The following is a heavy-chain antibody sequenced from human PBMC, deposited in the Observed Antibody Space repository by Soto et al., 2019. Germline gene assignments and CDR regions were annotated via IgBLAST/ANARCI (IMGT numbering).Heavy chain of an antibody. CDR1: GYTFTSYA. J-gene: IGHJ4*02. Sequence: ASVKVSCKASGYTFTSYAMHWVRQAPGQRLEWMGWINAGNGNTKYSQKFQGRVTITRDTSPSTAYMELSSLRAEDTAVYYCARATGGHYSSSWYYFDYWGQGTLVTVSS. D-gene: IGHD6-13*01. CDR3: ARATGGHYSSSWYYFDY. CDR2: INAGNGNT. V-gene: IGHV1-3*01.